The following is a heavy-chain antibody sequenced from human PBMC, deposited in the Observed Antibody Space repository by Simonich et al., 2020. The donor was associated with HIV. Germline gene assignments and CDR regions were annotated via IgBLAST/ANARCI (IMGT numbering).Heavy chain of an antibody. CDR2: ISANNGNT. Sequence: QVQLVQSGAEVKKPGASVNVSCKSSRYYLTTHAINWVRQAPGQGLEWMGGISANNGNTNYAQKFQGRVTMTTDRSTSTTYMELRSLRSDDTAVYYCARALKYYYDSSGSLSDAFDMWGQGTMVTVSS. CDR3: ARALKYYYDSSGSLSDAFDM. V-gene: IGHV1-18*01. CDR1: RYYLTTHA. J-gene: IGHJ3*02. D-gene: IGHD3-22*01.